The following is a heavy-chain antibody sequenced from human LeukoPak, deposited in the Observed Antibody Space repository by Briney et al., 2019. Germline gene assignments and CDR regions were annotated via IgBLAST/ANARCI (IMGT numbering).Heavy chain of an antibody. Sequence: ESGPTLVNPTQTLTLTCTFSGFSLRTTGVGVGWVRQPPGKALEWLALIYRNDDKRYRPSLKSRLTISEDTSKNQVVLTMTNMDSVDTATYYCVHRTYGGYIEDWGQGTLVTVSS. CDR1: GFSLRTTGVG. J-gene: IGHJ4*02. V-gene: IGHV2-5*01. D-gene: IGHD4-23*01. CDR3: VHRTYGGYIED. CDR2: IYRNDDK.